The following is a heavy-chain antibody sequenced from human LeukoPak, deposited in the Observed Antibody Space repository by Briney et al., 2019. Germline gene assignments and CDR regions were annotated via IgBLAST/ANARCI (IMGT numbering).Heavy chain of an antibody. CDR3: ATRASSWYGGKFDP. D-gene: IGHD6-13*01. V-gene: IGHV4-59*08. Sequence: PSETLSLTCTVSGVSITKYYLSWLRQSPGTGLEWIGYIYGSGGTNYNPSLKSRVTISVDASRSQFSLDLRSVTSADTAMYFCATRASSWYGGKFDPWGQGILVTVSS. CDR1: GVSITKYY. J-gene: IGHJ5*02. CDR2: IYGSGGT.